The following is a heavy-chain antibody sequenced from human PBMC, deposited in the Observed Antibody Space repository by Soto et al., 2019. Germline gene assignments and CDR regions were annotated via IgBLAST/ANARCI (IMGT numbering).Heavy chain of an antibody. Sequence: GGSLRLSCAASGFTFSSYGMHWVRQAPGKGLEWVAVISYDGSNKYYADSVKGRFTISRDNSKNTLYLQMNSLRAEDTAVYYCAKDLLRSSWHYFDYWGQGTLVTVSS. CDR3: AKDLLRSSWHYFDY. J-gene: IGHJ4*02. CDR2: ISYDGSNK. D-gene: IGHD6-13*01. CDR1: GFTFSSYG. V-gene: IGHV3-30*18.